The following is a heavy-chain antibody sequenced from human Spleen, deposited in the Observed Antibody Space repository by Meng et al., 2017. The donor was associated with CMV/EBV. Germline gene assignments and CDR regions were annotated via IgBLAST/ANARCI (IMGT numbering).Heavy chain of an antibody. CDR1: AYPLSTTGVG. J-gene: IGHJ4*02. CDR2: IYWDNER. D-gene: IGHD3-10*01. Sequence: SAYPLSTTGVGVGWIRQTPGKGLEWLALIYWDNERRYSPSLESRLTISKDTSENQVVLTMTKMDPVDTGTYYCAHGWFGELLLGFGSWGQGSLVTVSS. CDR3: AHGWFGELLLGFGS. V-gene: IGHV2-5*02.